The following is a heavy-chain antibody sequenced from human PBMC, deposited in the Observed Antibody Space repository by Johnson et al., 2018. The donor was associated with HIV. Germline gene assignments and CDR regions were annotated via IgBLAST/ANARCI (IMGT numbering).Heavy chain of an antibody. Sequence: VQLVESGGGLIQPGGSLRLSCAASGFTVTSTYMSWVRQAPGKGLEWVSIIYSGGRTYYADSVKGRFTISRDNSKNTLYLQMNTLRAEDTAVYYCAREAGAFDIWGQGTTVTVSP. CDR2: IYSGGRT. CDR3: AREAGAFDI. J-gene: IGHJ3*02. V-gene: IGHV3-53*01. CDR1: GFTVTSTY.